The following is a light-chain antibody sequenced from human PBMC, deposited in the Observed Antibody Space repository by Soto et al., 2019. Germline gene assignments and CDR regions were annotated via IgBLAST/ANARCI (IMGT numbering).Light chain of an antibody. CDR3: QQYNTYPLT. V-gene: IGKV1-5*03. Sequence: DIQMTQSPSTLSASVGDRVTITCRASQSISTWLAWYQQKPGKAPKLLIYKASNLEGGVPSRFSGSGSGTELNTTISSLQPDDFATYYCQQYNTYPLTFGGGTTVEI. CDR2: KAS. J-gene: IGKJ4*01. CDR1: QSISTW.